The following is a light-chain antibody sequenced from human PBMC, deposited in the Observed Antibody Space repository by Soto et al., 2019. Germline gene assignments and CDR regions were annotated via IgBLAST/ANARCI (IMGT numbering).Light chain of an antibody. V-gene: IGKV3-20*01. CDR1: QSVRSTY. Sequence: VLTQSPGTLSLSPGERATLSCRASQSVRSTYLAWYQQKPGQAPRLLIYGGSNRATGIPDRFSGSGSGTDFTLTISRLEPEDSAVYYCQQYDNSPMYTFGQGTKLEIK. J-gene: IGKJ2*01. CDR2: GGS. CDR3: QQYDNSPMYT.